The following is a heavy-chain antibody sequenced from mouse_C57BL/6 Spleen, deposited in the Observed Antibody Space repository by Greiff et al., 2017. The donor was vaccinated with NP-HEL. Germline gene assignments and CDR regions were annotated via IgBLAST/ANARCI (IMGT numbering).Heavy chain of an antibody. CDR1: GYSITSGYY. J-gene: IGHJ2*01. CDR2: ISYDGSN. Sequence: VQLKESGPGLVKPSQSLSLTCSVTGYSITSGYYWNWIRQFPGNKLEWMGYISYDGSNNYNPSLKNRISITRDTSKNQFFLKLNSVTTEDTATYYCAKRTSGIGFDYWGQGTTLTVSS. V-gene: IGHV3-6*01. CDR3: AKRTSGIGFDY.